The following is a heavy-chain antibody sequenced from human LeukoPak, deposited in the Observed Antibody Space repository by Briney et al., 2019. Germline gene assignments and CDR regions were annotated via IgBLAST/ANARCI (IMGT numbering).Heavy chain of an antibody. CDR1: GFTFTNYA. V-gene: IGHV3-48*01. Sequence: GGSLRLSCAASGFTFTNYAMSWVRQAPGKGLEWVSYISSSSSTIYYADSVKGRFTISRDNAKNSLYLQMNSLRAEDTAVYYCARASATYYMDVWGKGTTVTVSS. CDR3: ARASATYYMDV. J-gene: IGHJ6*03. CDR2: ISSSSSTI.